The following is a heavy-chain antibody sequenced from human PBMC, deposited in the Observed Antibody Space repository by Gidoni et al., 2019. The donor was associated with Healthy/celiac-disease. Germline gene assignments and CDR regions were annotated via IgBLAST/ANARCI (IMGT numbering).Heavy chain of an antibody. Sequence: QVQLVQSGAEVKKPGASVKVSCKASGYTFTGYYMHWVRQAPGQGLEWMGRINPNSGGTNYAQKFQGRVTMTRDTSISTAYMELSRLRSDDTAVYYCARVRYSGSYFHPGSTNDVYGMDVWGQGTTVTVSS. CDR3: ARVRYSGSYFHPGSTNDVYGMDV. CDR2: INPNSGGT. CDR1: GYTFTGYY. D-gene: IGHD1-26*01. J-gene: IGHJ6*02. V-gene: IGHV1-2*06.